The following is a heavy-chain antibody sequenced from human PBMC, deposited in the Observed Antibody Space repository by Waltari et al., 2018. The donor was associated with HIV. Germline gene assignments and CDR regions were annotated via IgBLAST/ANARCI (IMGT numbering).Heavy chain of an antibody. Sequence: QVQLQESGPGVAKPSETLSLTCTVSGGTDSGDYCSWIWQPPGKGLEWIGYIYYIGNTNANPSLMSRVALSVDTPKTQSSLKLSSVTAVDTAVYYWARAVVVASGPFEYWRQGTLVTVSS. J-gene: IGHJ4*02. CDR1: GGTDSGDY. CDR2: IYYIGNT. V-gene: IGHV4-59*02. CDR3: ARAVVVASGPFEY. D-gene: IGHD2-15*01.